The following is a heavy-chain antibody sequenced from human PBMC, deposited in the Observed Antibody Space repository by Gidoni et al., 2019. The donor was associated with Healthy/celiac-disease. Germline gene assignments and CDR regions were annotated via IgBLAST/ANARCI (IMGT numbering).Heavy chain of an antibody. CDR2: ISYDGSNK. CDR3: AKSGGLLWFGELRRQGSYFDY. V-gene: IGHV3-30*18. D-gene: IGHD3-10*01. J-gene: IGHJ4*02. CDR1: GFTFRSYG. Sequence: QVQLVESGGGVVQPGRSLRLSCAASGFTFRSYGMHWVRQAPGKGLGWVAVISYDGSNKYYTDSVKGRFTISRDNSKNTLYLQMNSLRAEDTAVYYCAKSGGLLWFGELRRQGSYFDYWGQGTLVTVSS.